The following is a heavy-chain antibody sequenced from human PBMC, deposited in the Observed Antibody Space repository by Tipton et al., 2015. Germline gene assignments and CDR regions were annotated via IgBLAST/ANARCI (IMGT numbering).Heavy chain of an antibody. CDR1: GGSISSGGYY. CDR2: IFFSGST. J-gene: IGHJ6*02. V-gene: IGHV4-31*03. D-gene: IGHD6-13*01. Sequence: TLSLTCNVSGGSISSGGYYWGWIRQHPEKGLEGIGDIFFSGSTYYNPSLKSRVTISVDTSKSQFSLSLSSVTAADSAVYYCARAEYSSIWYYYYYGMDVWGQGTTVTVSS. CDR3: ARAEYSSIWYYYYYGMDV.